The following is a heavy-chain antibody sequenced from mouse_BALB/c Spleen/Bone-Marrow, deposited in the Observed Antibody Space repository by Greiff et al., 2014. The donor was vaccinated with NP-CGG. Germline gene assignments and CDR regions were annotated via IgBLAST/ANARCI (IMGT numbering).Heavy chain of an antibody. CDR3: ARIWAYYAMDY. V-gene: IGHV5-6-3*01. CDR2: INSNGGST. CDR1: GFTFSSYG. J-gene: IGHJ4*01. Sequence: VQLKESGGGLVQPGGSLKLSCAASGFTFSSYGMSWVRQTPAKRLELVATINSNGGSTYYPDSVKGRFTISRDNAKNTLYLQMSSLKSEDTAMYYCARIWAYYAMDYWGQGTSVTVSS. D-gene: IGHD4-1*01.